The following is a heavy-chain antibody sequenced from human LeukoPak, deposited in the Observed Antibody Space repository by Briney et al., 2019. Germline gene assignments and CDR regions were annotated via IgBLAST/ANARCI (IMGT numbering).Heavy chain of an antibody. Sequence: GGSLRLSCAASGFTFSSYSMAWVRQAPGKGLEWVSYISIRSSTIYYADSVKGRFTISRDNAKNSLYLQMNSLRAEDTAVYYCARDLAPQCSGGSCYPAPTWFDPWGQGTLVTVSS. CDR3: ARDLAPQCSGGSCYPAPTWFDP. J-gene: IGHJ5*02. V-gene: IGHV3-48*04. CDR1: GFTFSSYS. D-gene: IGHD2-15*01. CDR2: ISIRSSTI.